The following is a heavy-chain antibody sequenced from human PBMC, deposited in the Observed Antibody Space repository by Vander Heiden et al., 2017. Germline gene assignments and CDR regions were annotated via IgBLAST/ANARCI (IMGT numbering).Heavy chain of an antibody. CDR2: ISYDGSNK. CDR3: AKCRDSSSWYWSFDY. CDR1: GFTFRSYG. J-gene: IGHJ4*02. Sequence: QVQLVESGGGVVQPGRSPRLSCAASGFTFRSYGLHWVRQAPGKGLEWVAVISYDGSNKYYADSVKSRFTISRDNSKNTLYLQMNSLRAEDTAVYYCAKCRDSSSWYWSFDYWGQGTLVTVSS. V-gene: IGHV3-30*18. D-gene: IGHD6-13*01.